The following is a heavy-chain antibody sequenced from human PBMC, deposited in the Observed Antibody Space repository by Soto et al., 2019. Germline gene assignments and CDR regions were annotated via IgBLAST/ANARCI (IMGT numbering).Heavy chain of an antibody. D-gene: IGHD3-9*01. V-gene: IGHV1-18*01. CDR3: ASAPARYDTSDAFDI. J-gene: IGHJ3*02. CDR1: GYTFTSYG. Sequence: QVRLVQSGAEVKKPGASVKVSCKASGYTFTSYGISWVRQAPGQGLEWMGWISAYNGNTNYAQKLQGRVTMTTDTSTSTAYMELRSLRSDDTAVYYCASAPARYDTSDAFDIWGQGTMVTVSS. CDR2: ISAYNGNT.